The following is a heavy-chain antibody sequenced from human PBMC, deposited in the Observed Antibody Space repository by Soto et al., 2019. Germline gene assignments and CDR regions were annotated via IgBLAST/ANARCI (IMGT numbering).Heavy chain of an antibody. J-gene: IGHJ4*02. CDR3: VTDYDAKGWATY. Sequence: EVQLVESGGGLVQPGGSLRLSCAASGFSFTSYWMDWVREAPGKGLEWVAMINEDGSEKYYVDSVKGRFTISRDNAKNSLYLEMDSLRAEDTAVYYCVTDYDAKGWATYWGQGNLVTVSS. CDR1: GFSFTSYW. V-gene: IGHV3-7*04. D-gene: IGHD3-16*01. CDR2: INEDGSEK.